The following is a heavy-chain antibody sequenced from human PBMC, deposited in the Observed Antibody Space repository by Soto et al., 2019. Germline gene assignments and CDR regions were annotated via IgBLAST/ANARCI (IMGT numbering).Heavy chain of an antibody. CDR2: MNPTSGNT. V-gene: IGHV1-8*01. CDR1: GDTFTSYD. D-gene: IGHD1-1*01. J-gene: IGHJ4*02. Sequence: QVQLVQSGAEVKKPGASVKVSCKASGDTFTSYDINWVRQATGQGLEWMGWMNPTSGNTGYAQKFQARVTMPSDTSISTAYMELSSLRYEDTAVYYCAGPWNKQWGQGTPVTVSS. CDR3: AGPWNKQ.